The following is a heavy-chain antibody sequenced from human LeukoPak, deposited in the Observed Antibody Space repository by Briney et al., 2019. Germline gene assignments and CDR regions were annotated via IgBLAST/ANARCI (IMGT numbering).Heavy chain of an antibody. V-gene: IGHV3-48*03. CDR1: GFSFSSYE. CDR3: ASKGGFDD. J-gene: IGHJ4*02. Sequence: PGESLRLSCAASGFSFSSYEMNWVRQAPGKGLEWVSYISSSGSAIFYADSVKGRFTISRDNAKNSLFLQMNSLRAEDTAFYYCASKGGFDDWGQGTLVTVSS. CDR2: ISSSGSAI. D-gene: IGHD2-15*01.